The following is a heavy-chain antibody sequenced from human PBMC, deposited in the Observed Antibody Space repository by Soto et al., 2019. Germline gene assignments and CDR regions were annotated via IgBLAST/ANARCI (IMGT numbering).Heavy chain of an antibody. Sequence: QVQLVESGGGVAQSGRSLRLSCAASGFSFSFYVMHWVRQAPGKGLEWVAIISNDGRDKDYADSVKGRFTISRHNSKNTLSLEMNSLRPEDTAVYYCAKDKASAGTECFQYWGRGTLVIVSS. D-gene: IGHD6-13*01. CDR1: GFSFSFYV. V-gene: IGHV3-30*18. J-gene: IGHJ1*01. CDR3: AKDKASAGTECFQY. CDR2: ISNDGRDK.